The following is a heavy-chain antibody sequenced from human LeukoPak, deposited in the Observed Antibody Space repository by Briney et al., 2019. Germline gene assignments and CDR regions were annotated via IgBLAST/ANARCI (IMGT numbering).Heavy chain of an antibody. CDR2: ISASGSNT. CDR3: ARAGGSTVSHSDY. J-gene: IGHJ4*02. CDR1: GVRFSNYA. V-gene: IGHV3-23*01. Sequence: GGSLRLSCAVSGVRFSNYAMTWVRQAPGKGLEWVSTISASGSNTYYADSVKGRFTISKDNAKNSLYLQMNSLRAEDTAVYYCARAGGSTVSHSDYWGQGTLVTVSS. D-gene: IGHD4-17*01.